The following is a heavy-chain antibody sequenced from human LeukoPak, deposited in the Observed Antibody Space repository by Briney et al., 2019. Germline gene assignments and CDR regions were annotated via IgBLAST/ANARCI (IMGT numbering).Heavy chain of an antibody. V-gene: IGHV3-23*01. J-gene: IGHJ4*02. D-gene: IGHD5-24*01. CDR3: AKARRKMEMATKRDPAIFDY. Sequence: GGSLRLSCAASGFTFSSYAMSWVRQAPGKGLEWVSAISGSGGSTYYADSVNGRFTISRDNSKNTLYLQMNSLRAEDTAVYYCAKARRKMEMATKRDPAIFDYWGQGTLVTVSS. CDR2: ISGSGGST. CDR1: GFTFSSYA.